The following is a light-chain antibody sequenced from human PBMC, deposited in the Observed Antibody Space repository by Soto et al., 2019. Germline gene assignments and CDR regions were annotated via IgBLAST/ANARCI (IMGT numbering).Light chain of an antibody. CDR2: AAS. Sequence: DIQMTQSPSSLSASVGDRVTITCRASQGISNYLAWYQQKPGKVPKLLIYAASTLQSGVPSRFSVSGSGTDFTLTISSLQPEDVATYYCQKYNSDPPLTFGGGTKVEIK. V-gene: IGKV1-27*01. CDR3: QKYNSDPPLT. CDR1: QGISNY. J-gene: IGKJ4*01.